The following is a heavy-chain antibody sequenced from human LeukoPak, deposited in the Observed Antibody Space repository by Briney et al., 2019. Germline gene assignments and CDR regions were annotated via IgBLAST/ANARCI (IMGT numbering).Heavy chain of an antibody. J-gene: IGHJ6*03. Sequence: ASVKVSCKASGYTFTSYGISWVRQAPGQGLEWMGWINPNSGGTNYAQKFQGRVTMTRDTSISTAYMELSRLRSDDTAVYYCARDFHYYGSGSYYVNYYYYYYMDVWGKGTTVTISS. CDR3: ARDFHYYGSGSYYVNYYYYYYMDV. V-gene: IGHV1-2*02. CDR2: INPNSGGT. D-gene: IGHD3-10*01. CDR1: GYTFTSYG.